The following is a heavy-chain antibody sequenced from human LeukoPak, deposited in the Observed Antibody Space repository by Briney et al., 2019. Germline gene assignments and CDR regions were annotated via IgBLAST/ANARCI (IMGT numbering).Heavy chain of an antibody. CDR2: ISYDGSNK. J-gene: IGHJ4*02. Sequence: GGSLRLSCAASGFTFSSYGMHWVRQAPGKGLEWVAVISYDGSNKYYTDSVKGRFTISRDNSNNTLYLQMNSLRAEDTAMYYCARDLPQFDYWGQGTLVTVSS. V-gene: IGHV3-30*03. CDR1: GFTFSSYG. CDR3: ARDLPQFDY.